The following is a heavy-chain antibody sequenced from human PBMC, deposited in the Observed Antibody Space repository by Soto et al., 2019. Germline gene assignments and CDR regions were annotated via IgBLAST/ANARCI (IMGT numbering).Heavy chain of an antibody. CDR2: ISGRGGSS. CDR1: GFSFSSYA. D-gene: IGHD2-8*01. Sequence: EVQLLESGGGLIQPGGSLRLSCSASGFSFSSYAMMWVRQAPGKGLEWVSVISGRGGSSYFADSAKSLFTISRDNSKTMLYLEMNSLRAEDTAIYFCAKCSFEYGASVDYWGQGTLVIVSS. J-gene: IGHJ4*02. CDR3: AKCSFEYGASVDY. V-gene: IGHV3-23*01.